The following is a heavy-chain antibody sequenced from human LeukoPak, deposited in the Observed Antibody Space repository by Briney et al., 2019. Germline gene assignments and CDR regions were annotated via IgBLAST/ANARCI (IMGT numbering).Heavy chain of an antibody. CDR1: GFTVSSNF. CDR3: ARVSVAYDSTGYRFDD. Sequence: GGSLRLSSAASGFTVSSNFITWVRQAPGKGLEWVSLIYSGGSTDYADSVKGRFTISRDNSKNTLYLQMNSLRAEDTAVYYCARVSVAYDSTGYRFDDWGQGSLVTVSS. D-gene: IGHD3-22*01. V-gene: IGHV3-66*01. CDR2: IYSGGST. J-gene: IGHJ4*02.